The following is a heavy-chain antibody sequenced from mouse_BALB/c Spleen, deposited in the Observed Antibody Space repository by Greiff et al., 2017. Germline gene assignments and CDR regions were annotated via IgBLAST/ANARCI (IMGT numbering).Heavy chain of an antibody. Sequence: EVKLQESGPGLVKPSQSLSLTCSVTGYSITSGYYWNWIRQFPGNKLEWMGYISYDGSNNYNPSLKNRISITRDTSKNQFFLKLNSVTTEDTATYYCARSGNSDYWGQGTTLTVSS. CDR3: ARSGNSDY. J-gene: IGHJ2*01. D-gene: IGHD2-1*01. V-gene: IGHV3-6*02. CDR2: ISYDGSN. CDR1: GYSITSGYY.